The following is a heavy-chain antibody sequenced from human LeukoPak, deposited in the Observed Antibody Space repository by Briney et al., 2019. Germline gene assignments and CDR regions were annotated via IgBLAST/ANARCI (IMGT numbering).Heavy chain of an antibody. CDR3: ARFGYSSSWTFDY. D-gene: IGHD6-13*01. V-gene: IGHV3-74*01. Sequence: PGGSLRLSCAASGFTFSSYWMHWVRQAPGKGLVWVSRINSDGSSTSYADSVKGRFTISRDNAKNTLYLQMNSLRAEDTAVYYCARFGYSSSWTFDYWGQGALVTVSS. CDR1: GFTFSSYW. J-gene: IGHJ4*02. CDR2: INSDGSST.